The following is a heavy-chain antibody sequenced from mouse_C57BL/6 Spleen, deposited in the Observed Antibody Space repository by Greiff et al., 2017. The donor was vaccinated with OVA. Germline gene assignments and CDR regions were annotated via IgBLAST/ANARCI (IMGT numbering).Heavy chain of an antibody. CDR3: AGSPRWLRGDYFDY. CDR1: GYTFTDYN. CDR2: INPNNGGT. Sequence: VQLKESGPELVKPGASVKIPCKASGYTFTDYNMDWVKQSHGKSLEWIGDINPNNGGTIYNQKFKGKATLTVDKYSSKAYMELRSLTSVNTAVYYCAGSPRWLRGDYFDYWGQGTTLTVSS. J-gene: IGHJ2*01. D-gene: IGHD2-2*01. V-gene: IGHV1-18*01.